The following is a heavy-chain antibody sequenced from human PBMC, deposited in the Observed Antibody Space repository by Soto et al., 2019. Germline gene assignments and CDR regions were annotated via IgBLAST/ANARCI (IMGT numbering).Heavy chain of an antibody. D-gene: IGHD2-21*01. CDR2: ISYDGSNK. CDR1: GFTFSSYG. CDR3: AKALFSRAPFDY. Sequence: GSLRLSCAASGFTFSSYGMHWVRQAPGKGLEWVAVISYDGSNKYYADSVKGRFTISRDNSKNTLYLQMNSLRAEDTAVYYCAKALFSRAPFDYWGQGTLVTISS. J-gene: IGHJ4*02. V-gene: IGHV3-30*18.